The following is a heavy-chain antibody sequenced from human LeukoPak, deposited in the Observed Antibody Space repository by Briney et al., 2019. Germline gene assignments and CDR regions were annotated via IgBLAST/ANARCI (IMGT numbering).Heavy chain of an antibody. Sequence: PGGSLRLSCAASGFTLGDYGMHWVRQAPGKGLEWVAVIWHDGSNKYYADSVQGRFTISRDSSKNTLYLQMNSLRAEDTAVYYCAKDGDAGTSYYFYYMDVWGKGTTVTVSS. CDR1: GFTLGDYG. CDR2: IWHDGSNK. J-gene: IGHJ6*03. CDR3: AKDGDAGTSYYFYYMDV. V-gene: IGHV3-33*06. D-gene: IGHD7-27*01.